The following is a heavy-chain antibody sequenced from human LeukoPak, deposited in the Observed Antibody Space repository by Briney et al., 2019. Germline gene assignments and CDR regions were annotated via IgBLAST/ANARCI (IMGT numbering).Heavy chain of an antibody. CDR1: GFTFSSYG. Sequence: GGSLRLSCAASGFTFSSYGMSWVRQAPGKGLEWVSAISGSGGSTYYADSVKGRFTISRDNSKNTLYLQMNSLRAEDTAVYYCAKEVTYYYGSGSYRPSQYYYYYYYMDVWGKGTTVTVSS. CDR3: AKEVTYYYGSGSYRPSQYYYYYYYMDV. V-gene: IGHV3-23*01. J-gene: IGHJ6*03. D-gene: IGHD3-10*01. CDR2: ISGSGGST.